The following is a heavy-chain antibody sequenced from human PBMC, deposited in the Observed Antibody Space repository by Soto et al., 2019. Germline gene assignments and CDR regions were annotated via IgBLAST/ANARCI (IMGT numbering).Heavy chain of an antibody. CDR1: GYTFTAYA. V-gene: IGHV1-3*05. D-gene: IGHD3-16*02. Sequence: QVQLAQSGAEERKPGASVKVSCEATGYTFTAYAMHWVRQAPGQRLEWMGWINPANGNTKYSQKFQGRLTITSDTSANSVSMELNSLTSEATAMYYCTRSATSPYGGLIGPCDYWGPGNLVTVSS. CDR3: TRSATSPYGGLIGPCDY. CDR2: INPANGNT. J-gene: IGHJ4*02.